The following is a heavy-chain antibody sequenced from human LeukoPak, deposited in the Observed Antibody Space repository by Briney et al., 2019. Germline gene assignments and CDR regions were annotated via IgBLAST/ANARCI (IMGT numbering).Heavy chain of an antibody. CDR3: ASLYYGDHTFDY. CDR1: GGPISSYY. CDR2: IYYSGGT. D-gene: IGHD4-17*01. J-gene: IGHJ4*02. Sequence: SETLSLTCTVSGGPISSYYWSWIRQPPGKGLEWIGYIYYSGGTNYNPSLKSRVTISVDTSKNQFSLKLSSVTAADTAVYYCASLYYGDHTFDYWGQGTLVTVSS. V-gene: IGHV4-59*01.